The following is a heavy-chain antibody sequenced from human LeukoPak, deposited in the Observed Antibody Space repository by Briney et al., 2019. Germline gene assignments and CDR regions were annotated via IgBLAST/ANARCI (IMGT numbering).Heavy chain of an antibody. D-gene: IGHD3-10*01. CDR3: ARGRLGSGSQYDAFDI. Sequence: ASVKVSCKASGGTFSSYAISWVRQAPGQGLEWMGGINPNSGDTNYAQKFQGRVTMTRDTSISTAYMELSRLTSDDTAVFYCARGRLGSGSQYDAFDIWGQGTMVTVSS. CDR2: INPNSGDT. J-gene: IGHJ3*02. CDR1: GGTFSSYA. V-gene: IGHV1-2*02.